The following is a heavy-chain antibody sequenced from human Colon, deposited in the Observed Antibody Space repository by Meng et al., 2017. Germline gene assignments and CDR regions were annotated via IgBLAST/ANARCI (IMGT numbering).Heavy chain of an antibody. CDR2: IYYSGST. J-gene: IGHJ4*02. D-gene: IGHD2-2*01. CDR1: GGSVSSGSYY. CDR3: AREDIVVVPAAFDY. Sequence: AETLSLTCTVSGGSVSSGSYYWSWIRQPPGKGREWIGYIYYSGSTNYNPSLKSRVTISVDTSKNQFSLKLSSVTAADTAVYYWAREDIVVVPAAFDYWGQGTLVTVSS. V-gene: IGHV4-61*01.